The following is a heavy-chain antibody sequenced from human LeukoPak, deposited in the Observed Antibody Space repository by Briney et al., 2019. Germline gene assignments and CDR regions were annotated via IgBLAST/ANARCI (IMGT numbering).Heavy chain of an antibody. CDR2: ISYDGSNK. V-gene: IGHV3-30*04. Sequence: GRSLKLSCAASGFTFSSYAMHWVRQAPGKGLEWVAVISYDGSNKYYADSVKGRFTISRDNSKNTLYLQMNSLRAEDTAVYYCAREDQLLDNWFDPWGQGTLVTVSS. J-gene: IGHJ5*02. CDR3: AREDQLLDNWFDP. CDR1: GFTFSSYA. D-gene: IGHD2-2*01.